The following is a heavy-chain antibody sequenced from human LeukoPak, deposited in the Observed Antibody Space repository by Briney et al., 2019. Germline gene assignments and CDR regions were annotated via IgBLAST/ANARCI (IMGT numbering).Heavy chain of an antibody. J-gene: IGHJ6*04. CDR1: GFTFSSYW. CDR2: IKQDGSEK. V-gene: IGHV3-7*03. D-gene: IGHD2-15*01. Sequence: GGSLRLSCAASGFTFSSYWMSWVRQAPGTGLEWVANIKQDGSEKYYVDSVKGRFTISRDNAKNSLYLQMNSLRAEDTAVYYCGRDQGYCSGGSCYPYYYYAMDDWGKGTTVTVSS. CDR3: GRDQGYCSGGSCYPYYYYAMDD.